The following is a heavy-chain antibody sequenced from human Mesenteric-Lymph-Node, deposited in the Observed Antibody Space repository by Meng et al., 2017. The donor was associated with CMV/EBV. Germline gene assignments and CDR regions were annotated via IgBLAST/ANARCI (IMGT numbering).Heavy chain of an antibody. CDR1: GGSFSGYY. Sequence: LSLTCAGYGGSFSGYYWSWIRQTPGKGLEWIGEINHSGSANYNPSLKSRVTISVDTSKNQFSLKLSSVTAADTAVYYCARGRGGRDDYWGQGTLVTVSS. V-gene: IGHV4-34*01. D-gene: IGHD4-23*01. J-gene: IGHJ4*02. CDR2: INHSGSA. CDR3: ARGRGGRDDY.